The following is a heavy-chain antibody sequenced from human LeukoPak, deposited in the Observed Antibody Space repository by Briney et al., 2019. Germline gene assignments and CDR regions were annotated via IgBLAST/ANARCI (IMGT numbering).Heavy chain of an antibody. V-gene: IGHV3-33*01. D-gene: IGHD5-12*01. CDR1: GFTFSSYG. CDR3: GYSGYDYWFDP. CDR2: IWYDGSNK. J-gene: IGHJ5*02. Sequence: GGSLRLSCAASGFTFSSYGMHWVRQAPGKGLEWVAVIWYDGSNKYYADSVKGRFIISRDNSKNTLYLQMNSLRAEDTAVYYCGYSGYDYWFDPWGQGTLVTVSS.